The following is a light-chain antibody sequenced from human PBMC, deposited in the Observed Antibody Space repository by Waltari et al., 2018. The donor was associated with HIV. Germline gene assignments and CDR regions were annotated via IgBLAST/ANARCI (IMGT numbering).Light chain of an antibody. J-gene: IGLJ3*02. CDR2: DDS. CDR3: QVWDSSSDDWV. Sequence: SYVLAHPPSVSVAPGQTARITSGGDNIGSKSVHWYQQKPGQAPLLVVYDDSDRPPGIPERFSGSNSGNTATLTISRVEAGDEADYYCQVWDSSSDDWVFGGGTKVTVL. CDR1: NIGSKS. V-gene: IGLV3-21*02.